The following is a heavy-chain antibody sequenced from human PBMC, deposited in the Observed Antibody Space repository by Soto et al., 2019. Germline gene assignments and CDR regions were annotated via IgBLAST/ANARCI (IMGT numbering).Heavy chain of an antibody. Sequence: SETLSLTCAVYGGSFSGYYWSWIRQPPGKGLEWIGEINHSGSTNYNPSLKSRITITIDTSKNQFSMKLSSVTAADTDEYYCTSVILFLGGSVSIHHAFDIWGQGTMVTVSS. CDR2: INHSGST. D-gene: IGHD2-15*01. V-gene: IGHV4-34*01. J-gene: IGHJ3*02. CDR1: GGSFSGYY. CDR3: TSVILFLGGSVSIHHAFDI.